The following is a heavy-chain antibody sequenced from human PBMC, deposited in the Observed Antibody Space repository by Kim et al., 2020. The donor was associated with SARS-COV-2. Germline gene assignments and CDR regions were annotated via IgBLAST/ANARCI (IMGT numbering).Heavy chain of an antibody. CDR3: AKVEYQLLYGGVGIDY. Sequence: GGSLRLSCAASGFTFSSYAMSWVRQAPGKGLEWVSAISGSGGSTYYADSVKGRFTISRDNSKNTLYLQMNSLRAEDTAVYYCAKVEYQLLYGGVGIDYWGQRTLVTVSS. CDR2: ISGSGGST. V-gene: IGHV3-23*01. D-gene: IGHD2-2*02. CDR1: GFTFSSYA. J-gene: IGHJ4*02.